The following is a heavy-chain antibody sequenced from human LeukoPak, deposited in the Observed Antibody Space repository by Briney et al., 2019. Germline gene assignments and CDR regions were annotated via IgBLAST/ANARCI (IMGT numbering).Heavy chain of an antibody. CDR1: GYTFTTYA. D-gene: IGHD6-6*01. CDR2: INTNTGYP. J-gene: IGHJ4*02. CDR3: ARDPPYSSSSIGFDY. Sequence: ASVKVSCKASGYTFTTYAMNWVRQAPGQGLEWMGWINTNTGYPTYAQGFTGRFVFSLDTSVSTAYLQINSLKAEDTAVYYCARDPPYSSSSIGFDYWGQGTLVTVSS. V-gene: IGHV7-4-1*02.